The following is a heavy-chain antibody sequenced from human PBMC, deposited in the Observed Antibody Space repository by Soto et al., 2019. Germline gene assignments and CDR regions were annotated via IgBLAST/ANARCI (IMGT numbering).Heavy chain of an antibody. D-gene: IGHD2-15*01. J-gene: IGHJ4*02. CDR3: AKEGKLYCSGGSCYSGGIHFDY. V-gene: IGHV3-30*18. CDR1: GFTFSSYG. Sequence: QVQLVESGGGVVQPGRSLRLSCAASGFTFSSYGMHWVRQAPGKGLEWVAVISYDGSNKYYADSVKGRFTISRDNSKNTLYLQMNSLRAEDTAVYYCAKEGKLYCSGGSCYSGGIHFDYWGQGTLVTVSS. CDR2: ISYDGSNK.